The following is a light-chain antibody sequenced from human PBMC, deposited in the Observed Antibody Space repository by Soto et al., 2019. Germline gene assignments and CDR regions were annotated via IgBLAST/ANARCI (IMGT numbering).Light chain of an antibody. V-gene: IGLV2-11*01. Sequence: QSVLTQPRSVSGSPGQSVTISCTGTGSDVGGFNYVSWYQQHPGKAPKLVICDVSKRPSGVPDRFSGSKSGNTASLTISGLQAEDEADYYCCSYAGSYSDVLFGGGTKLTVL. CDR2: DVS. J-gene: IGLJ3*02. CDR3: CSYAGSYSDVL. CDR1: GSDVGGFNY.